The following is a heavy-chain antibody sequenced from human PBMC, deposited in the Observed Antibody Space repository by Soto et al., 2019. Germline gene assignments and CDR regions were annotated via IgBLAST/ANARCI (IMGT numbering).Heavy chain of an antibody. CDR2: ISAYNGNT. D-gene: IGHD3-22*01. CDR3: AVRYYYDSSGARPEGRYYYYGMDV. V-gene: IGHV1-18*04. J-gene: IGHJ6*02. CDR1: GYTFTSYG. Sequence: GASVKVFCKASGYTFTSYGISWVRQAPGQGLEWMGWISAYNGNTNYAQKLQGRVTMTTDTSTSTAYMELSSLRSDDTAVYYCAVRYYYDSSGARPEGRYYYYGMDVWGQGTTVTVSS.